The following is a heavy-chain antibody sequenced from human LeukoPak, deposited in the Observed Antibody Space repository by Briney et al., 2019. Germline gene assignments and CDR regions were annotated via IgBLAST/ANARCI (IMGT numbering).Heavy chain of an antibody. D-gene: IGHD2-15*01. J-gene: IGHJ4*02. CDR1: GFTFSDAW. CDR3: ARIVVLEAATGY. Sequence: GGSLRLSCEASGFTFSDAWMYWVRQAPGKGLEWVDRIRSKADGGTADYAAPVKGRLTISRDDSKNTVYLHMNSLKSEDTAVYYCARIVVLEAATGYWGQGTLVTVSS. CDR2: IRSKADGGTA. V-gene: IGHV3-15*01.